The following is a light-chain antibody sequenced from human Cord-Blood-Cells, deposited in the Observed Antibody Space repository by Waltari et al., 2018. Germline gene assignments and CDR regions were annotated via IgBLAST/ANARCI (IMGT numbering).Light chain of an antibody. J-gene: IGKJ3*01. Sequence: DIQMTQSPSSLSASVGDRVTITCQASQDISNYLNWYQQKPGKAPKPLIYDASNLETGVPSMFSGSGSGTDFTFTISSLQPEDIATYYCQQYDNLPFTFGPGTKVDIK. CDR1: QDISNY. CDR3: QQYDNLPFT. CDR2: DAS. V-gene: IGKV1-33*01.